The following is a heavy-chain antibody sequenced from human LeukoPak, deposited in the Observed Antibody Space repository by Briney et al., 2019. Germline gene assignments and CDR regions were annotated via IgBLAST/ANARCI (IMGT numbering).Heavy chain of an antibody. V-gene: IGHV3-23*01. J-gene: IGHJ3*02. CDR3: ARVRYYDFWSGPFDI. CDR1: GLTFSSYA. Sequence: GGSLRLSCAASGLTFSSYAMSWVRQAPGKGLEWVPAISGSGGSTYYADSVKGRFTISRDNSKNTLYLQMNSLGAEDTAVYYCARVRYYDFWSGPFDIWGQGTMVTVSS. CDR2: ISGSGGST. D-gene: IGHD3-3*01.